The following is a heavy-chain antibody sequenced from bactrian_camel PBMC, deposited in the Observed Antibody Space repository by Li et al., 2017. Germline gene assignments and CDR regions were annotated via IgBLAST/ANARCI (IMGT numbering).Heavy chain of an antibody. CDR3: AADVRGGSNVCGKPDT. CDR1: GESRIPYC. D-gene: IGHD2*01. CDR2: IIARDGRP. J-gene: IGHJ4*01. V-gene: IGHV3S1*01. Sequence: QLVESGGGSAQAGGSLRLSCVGSGESRIPYCMAWFRQAPGKERVWVAIIARDGRPVLADSVNGRFTITEDTISQTLNLQMNALKPEDSGMYYCAADVRGGSNVCGKPDTWGQGTQVTVS.